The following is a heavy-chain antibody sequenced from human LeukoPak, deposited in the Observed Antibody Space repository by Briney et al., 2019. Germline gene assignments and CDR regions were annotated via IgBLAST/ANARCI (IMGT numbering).Heavy chain of an antibody. D-gene: IGHD2-15*01. J-gene: IGHJ4*02. CDR3: ARAGYCSGGSCYSWAIDY. CDR2: IYNSGST. CDR1: GGSISIYY. Sequence: SETLSLTCIVSGGSISIYYWNWIRQPPGKGLEWIGYIYNSGSTDYNPSLKRRVTISVDTSKNQFSLKLSSVTAADTAVYYCARAGYCSGGSCYSWAIDYWGQGTLVTVSS. V-gene: IGHV4-59*01.